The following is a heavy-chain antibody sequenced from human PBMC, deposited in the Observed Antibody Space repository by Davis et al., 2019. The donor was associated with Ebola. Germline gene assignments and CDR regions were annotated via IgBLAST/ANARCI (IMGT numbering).Heavy chain of an antibody. CDR1: GYTFTSYY. J-gene: IGHJ4*02. CDR2: INPSGGST. V-gene: IGHV1-46*01. CDR3: AREDPGGWELLRGPCYFDY. Sequence: AASVKVSCKASGYTFTSYYMHWVRQAPGQGLEWMGIINPSGGSTSYAQKFQGRVTMTRDTSTSTVYIELSSLRSEDTAVYYCAREDPGGWELLRGPCYFDYWGQGTLVTVSS. D-gene: IGHD1-26*01.